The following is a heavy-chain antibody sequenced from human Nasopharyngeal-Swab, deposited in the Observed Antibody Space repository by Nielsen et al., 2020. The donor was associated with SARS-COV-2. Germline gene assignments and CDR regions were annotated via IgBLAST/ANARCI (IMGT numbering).Heavy chain of an antibody. V-gene: IGHV4-39*07. J-gene: IGHJ5*02. CDR2: IYYRGST. Sequence: SETLSLTCTVSGGSISSSSYYWGWIRQPPGKGLEWIGSIYYRGSTYYNPSLKSRVTISVDTSTNQFSLKLSSVTAADTAVYYCARGLQYYDFWSGHYATNWFDPWGQGTLVTVSS. CDR1: GGSISSSSYY. D-gene: IGHD3-3*01. CDR3: ARGLQYYDFWSGHYATNWFDP.